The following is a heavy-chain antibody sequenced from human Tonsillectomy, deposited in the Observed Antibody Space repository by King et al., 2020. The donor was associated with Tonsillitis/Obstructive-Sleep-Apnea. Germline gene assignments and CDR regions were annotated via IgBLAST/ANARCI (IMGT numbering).Heavy chain of an antibody. J-gene: IGHJ4*02. CDR2: ISAHNGKT. V-gene: IGHV1-18*01. CDR1: AYTFSNYG. CDR3: VSFSGSAYVVDC. Sequence: QLVQSGAEVKKPGASVKVSCKASAYTFSNYGISWVRQAPGHGLEWMGWISAHNGKTNSAQKLQGRAILTTDTSTTTANMDLRSLTFDDAAVYYCVSFSGSAYVVDCWGQGTLVTVSS. D-gene: IGHD6-6*01.